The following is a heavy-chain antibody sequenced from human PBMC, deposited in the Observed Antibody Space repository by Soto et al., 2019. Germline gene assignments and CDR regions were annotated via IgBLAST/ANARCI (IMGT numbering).Heavy chain of an antibody. D-gene: IGHD2-21*02. V-gene: IGHV3-73*02. Sequence: EVQLVESGGGLVQPGGSLKLSCAASGFTFSGSAMHWVRQASGKGLEWVGRIRSKANSYATAYAASVKGRFTISRDDSKNTAYLQMNSLKTEDTAVYYCTRQFWYCGGDCYPLGMDDWGQGTTVTVSS. CDR3: TRQFWYCGGDCYPLGMDD. J-gene: IGHJ6*02. CDR2: IRSKANSYAT. CDR1: GFTFSGSA.